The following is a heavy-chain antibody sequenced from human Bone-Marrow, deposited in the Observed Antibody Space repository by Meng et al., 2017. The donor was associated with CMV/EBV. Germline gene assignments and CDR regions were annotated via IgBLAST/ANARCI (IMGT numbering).Heavy chain of an antibody. CDR2: INPNSGGT. CDR3: ARDGLVEYQRKGAFDI. Sequence: ASVKVSCKASGYTFTDYFIHWVRQAPGQGLEWMGWINPNSGGTNYAQKFQGRVTMTRDTSISTAYMELSRLRSDDTAVYYCARDGLVEYQRKGAFDIWGQGTMVTVSS. V-gene: IGHV1-2*02. J-gene: IGHJ3*02. D-gene: IGHD2-2*01. CDR1: GYTFTDYF.